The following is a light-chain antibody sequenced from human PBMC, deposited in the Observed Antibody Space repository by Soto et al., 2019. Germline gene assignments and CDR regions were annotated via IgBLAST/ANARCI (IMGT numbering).Light chain of an antibody. J-gene: IGLJ1*01. Sequence: QSAVTQPASVSGSPGQSITISCTGTSSDVGGYNLVSWYQQHPGKAPKLMIYEVSKRPSGVSNRFSGSKSGNTASLTISGLQAEDEADYYCCSYAGSSTYVFGTGTKLTVL. CDR1: SSDVGGYNL. CDR3: CSYAGSSTYV. V-gene: IGLV2-23*02. CDR2: EVS.